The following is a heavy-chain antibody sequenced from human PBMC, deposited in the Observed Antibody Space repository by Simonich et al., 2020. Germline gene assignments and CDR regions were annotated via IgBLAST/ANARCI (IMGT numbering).Heavy chain of an antibody. CDR1: GYSISSGYY. Sequence: QVQLQESGPGLVKPSETLSLTCAVSGYSISSGYYWGWIRQPPGKGLEWIGSIYHSGTTHYTPAIKSRVTISVDTSKNQFSLKLSSVTAADTAVYYCARVGYSNYYYYGMDVWGQGTTVTVSS. CDR3: ARVGYSNYYYYGMDV. CDR2: IYHSGTT. J-gene: IGHJ6*02. V-gene: IGHV4-38-2*01. D-gene: IGHD6-13*01.